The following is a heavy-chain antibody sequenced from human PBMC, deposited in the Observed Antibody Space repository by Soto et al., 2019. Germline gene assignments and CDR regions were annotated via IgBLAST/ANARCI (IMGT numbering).Heavy chain of an antibody. CDR2: ISYDGSNK. Sequence: SLRLSCAASGFTFSSYAMHWVRQAPGKGLEWVAVISYDGSNKYYADSVRGRFTISRDNSKNTLCLQMNSLRAEDTAVYYCARDRGTGTTHWDYYYGMDVWGQGTTVTVSS. J-gene: IGHJ6*02. CDR3: ARDRGTGTTHWDYYYGMDV. V-gene: IGHV3-30-3*01. D-gene: IGHD1-7*01. CDR1: GFTFSSYA.